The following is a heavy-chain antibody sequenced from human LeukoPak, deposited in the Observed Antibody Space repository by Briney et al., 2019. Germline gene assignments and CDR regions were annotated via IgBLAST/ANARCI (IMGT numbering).Heavy chain of an antibody. J-gene: IGHJ4*02. V-gene: IGHV3-43*01. CDR1: GFTFDDYT. CDR2: ISWDGGST. Sequence: GGSLRLSCAASGFTFDDYTMHWVRQAPGKGLEWVSLISWDGGSTYYADSVKGRFTISRDNTKNSLYLQMDSLTTEDTALYYCAKEQIESSGFDCWGQGTLVTVSS. CDR3: AKEQIESSGFDC. D-gene: IGHD6-19*01.